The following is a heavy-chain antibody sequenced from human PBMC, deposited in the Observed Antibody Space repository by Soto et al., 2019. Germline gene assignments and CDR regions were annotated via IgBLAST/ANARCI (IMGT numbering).Heavy chain of an antibody. J-gene: IGHJ4*02. CDR3: ARLSGIAVAGNDFDY. Sequence: PSETLSLTCTVSGGSISSYYWSWIRQPPGKGLEWIGYIYYSGSTNYNPSLKSRVTISVDTSKNQFSLKLSSVTAADTAVYYCARLSGIAVAGNDFDYWGQGTLVTVSS. V-gene: IGHV4-59*08. CDR2: IYYSGST. CDR1: GGSISSYY. D-gene: IGHD6-19*01.